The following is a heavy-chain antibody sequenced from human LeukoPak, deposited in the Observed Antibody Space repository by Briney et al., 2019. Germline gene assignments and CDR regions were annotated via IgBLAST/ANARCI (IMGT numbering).Heavy chain of an antibody. Sequence: GGSLRLSCAASGFTFSNYAMNWVRQAPGKGLEWVSSIGTRSTSIYYADSVKGRFTISRDNAKNSLYLQMNSLTIEDTAMYYCAREHEERFDYWGQGTLVTVSS. CDR1: GFTFSNYA. CDR3: AREHEERFDY. J-gene: IGHJ4*02. CDR2: IGTRSTSI. V-gene: IGHV3-21*01. D-gene: IGHD5-24*01.